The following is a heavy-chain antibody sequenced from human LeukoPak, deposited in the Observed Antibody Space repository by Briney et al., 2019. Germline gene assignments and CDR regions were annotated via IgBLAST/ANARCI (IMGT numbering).Heavy chain of an antibody. J-gene: IGHJ4*02. CDR2: IKFDESER. D-gene: IGHD1/OR15-1a*01. Sequence: PGGSLRLSCAASGFTFSSFWMAWVRQAPGKGLEWVASIKFDESERHHVDSVKGRFTISRDNAKNSLYLQMNRLRAEDTAVYFCTRVTTNGYFEYWGQGTLVTVSS. CDR3: TRVTTNGYFEY. V-gene: IGHV3-7*04. CDR1: GFTFSSFW.